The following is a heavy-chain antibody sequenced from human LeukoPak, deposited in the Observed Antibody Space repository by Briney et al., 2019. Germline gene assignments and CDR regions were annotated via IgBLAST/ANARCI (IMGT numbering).Heavy chain of an antibody. J-gene: IGHJ4*02. V-gene: IGHV3-21*01. D-gene: IGHD1-7*01. Sequence: GGSLRLSCAASGFTFSSYSMNWVRQAPGKGLEWVSSISSSSSYIYYADSVKGRFTISRDNAKNSLYLQMNSLRAEDTAVYYCARDGPYNRNYAGSFDYWGQGTLVTVSS. CDR1: GFTFSSYS. CDR3: ARDGPYNRNYAGSFDY. CDR2: ISSSSSYI.